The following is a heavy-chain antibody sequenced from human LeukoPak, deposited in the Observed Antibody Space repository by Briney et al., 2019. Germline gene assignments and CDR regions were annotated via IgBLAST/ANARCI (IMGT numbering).Heavy chain of an antibody. J-gene: IGHJ6*03. Sequence: GGSLRLSCAASGFTFSSYAMHWVRQAPGKGLEWVAVISYDGSNKYYADSVKGRFTISRDNSKKTLYLQMNSLRAEDTAVYYCANGYCTNGVCYPYYYYYMDVWGKGTTVTVSS. CDR3: ANGYCTNGVCYPYYYYYMDV. CDR2: ISYDGSNK. D-gene: IGHD2-8*01. CDR1: GFTFSSYA. V-gene: IGHV3-30*04.